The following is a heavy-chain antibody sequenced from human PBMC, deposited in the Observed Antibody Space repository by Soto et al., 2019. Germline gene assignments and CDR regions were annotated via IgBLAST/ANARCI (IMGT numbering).Heavy chain of an antibody. V-gene: IGHV4-4*02. CDR3: AIRTTVTTRLGY. CDR2: IYHSGST. J-gene: IGHJ4*02. Sequence: QVQLQESGPGLVKPSGTLSLTCAVSGGSISSSNWWSWVRQPPGKGLEWIGEIYHSGSTNYNPSLTSRVTISVDKSKTQFSLKLSSATAAGTAVYYSAIRTTVTTRLGYWGPGTLGTVSS. CDR1: GGSISSSNW. D-gene: IGHD4-17*01.